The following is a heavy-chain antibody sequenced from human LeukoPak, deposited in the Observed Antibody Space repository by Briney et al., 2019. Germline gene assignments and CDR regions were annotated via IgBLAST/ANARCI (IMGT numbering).Heavy chain of an antibody. J-gene: IGHJ3*02. D-gene: IGHD6-6*01. Sequence: PGGSLRLSCAASGFPFSSYAMSWVRQAPGKGLEWVSAISGSGGSTYYADSVKGRFTISRDNSKNTLYLQMNSLRAEDTAVYYCAKDTYSSSSGDAFDIWGQGTMVTVSS. CDR1: GFPFSSYA. CDR2: ISGSGGST. CDR3: AKDTYSSSSGDAFDI. V-gene: IGHV3-23*01.